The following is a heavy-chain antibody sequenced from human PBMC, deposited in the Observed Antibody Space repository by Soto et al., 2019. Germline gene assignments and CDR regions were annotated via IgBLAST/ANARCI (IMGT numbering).Heavy chain of an antibody. Sequence: GESLKISCKGSGYSFTTYWITWVRQMPGKGLEWMGRIDPSDSNSDSNSNYSPSFHGHVTFSADKSISTAYLQWSSLKASDTAMYYCATGYSSSSNWFDPWGQGTLVTVSS. D-gene: IGHD6-6*01. CDR1: GYSFTTYW. J-gene: IGHJ5*02. CDR3: ATGYSSSSNWFDP. V-gene: IGHV5-10-1*01. CDR2: IDPSDSNS.